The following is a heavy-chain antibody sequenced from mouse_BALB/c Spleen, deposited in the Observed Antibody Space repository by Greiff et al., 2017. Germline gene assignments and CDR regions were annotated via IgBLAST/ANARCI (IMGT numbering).Heavy chain of an antibody. J-gene: IGHJ1*01. CDR3: TREGGLLRSYWYFDV. V-gene: IGHV1-5*01. CDR2: IYPGNSDT. CDR1: GYTFTSYW. D-gene: IGHD1-1*01. Sequence: EVKLQQSGTVLARPGASVKMSCKASGYTFTSYWMHWVKQRPGQGLEWIGAIYPGNSDTSYNQKFKGKAKLTAVTSTSTAYMELSSLTNEDSAVYYCTREGGLLRSYWYFDVWGAGTTVTVSS.